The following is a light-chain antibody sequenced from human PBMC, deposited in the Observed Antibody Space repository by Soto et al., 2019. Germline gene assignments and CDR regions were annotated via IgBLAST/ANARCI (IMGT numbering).Light chain of an antibody. V-gene: IGKV1-33*01. CDR3: QQANIFPFT. CDR1: QDISTY. J-gene: IGKJ5*01. Sequence: SLPAYFKDRFAITCHPSQDISTYLNWYQQKPGKAPKLLIYDASNLETGVPSRFSGSGSGTDFTFTISSLQPEDIATYYCQQANIFPFTFGPGRRPEIK. CDR2: DAS.